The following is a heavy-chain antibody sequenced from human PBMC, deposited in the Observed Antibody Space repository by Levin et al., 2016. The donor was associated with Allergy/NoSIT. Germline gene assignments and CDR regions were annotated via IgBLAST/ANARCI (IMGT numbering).Heavy chain of an antibody. CDR3: AHSLSLVRLVDHGFDM. Sequence: SGPTLVKPTQTLTLTCTFSGFSLTTSGVGVGWIRQPPGKALEWLAFIYWNDDNRYSASLRSRLTITKDTSKNQVVLIMTNMDPVDTATYYCAHSLSLVRLVDHGFDMWGQGTMVTVSS. J-gene: IGHJ3*02. D-gene: IGHD2-2*01. CDR1: GFSLTTSGVG. CDR2: IYWNDDN. V-gene: IGHV2-5*01.